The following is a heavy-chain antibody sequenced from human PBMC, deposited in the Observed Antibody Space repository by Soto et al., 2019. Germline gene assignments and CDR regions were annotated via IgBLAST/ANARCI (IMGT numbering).Heavy chain of an antibody. D-gene: IGHD6-19*01. Sequence: QVQLVESGGGVVQPGRSLRLSCAASGFTFSSHGMHWVRQAPGKGLEWVAVIWYDGSNKYYADSVKGRFTISRDDSKNMVHLQMNSLRAEDTGVYYCVRDGWYSIQAPYWGQGTLVSVSS. CDR1: GFTFSSHG. J-gene: IGHJ4*02. V-gene: IGHV3-33*01. CDR3: VRDGWYSIQAPY. CDR2: IWYDGSNK.